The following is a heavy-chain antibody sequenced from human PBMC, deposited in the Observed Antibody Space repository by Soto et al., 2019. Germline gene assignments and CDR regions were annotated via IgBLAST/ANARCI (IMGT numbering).Heavy chain of an antibody. Sequence: GASVKVSCKASGYTFTGYYMHWVRQAPGQGLEWMGWINPNSGGTNYAQKFQGWVTMTRDTSISTAYMELSRLRSDDTAVYYCARDYGGTATVTTPLFLDYWGQGTLVTVSS. CDR1: GYTFTGYY. D-gene: IGHD4-17*01. CDR2: INPNSGGT. J-gene: IGHJ4*02. V-gene: IGHV1-2*04. CDR3: ARDYGGTATVTTPLFLDY.